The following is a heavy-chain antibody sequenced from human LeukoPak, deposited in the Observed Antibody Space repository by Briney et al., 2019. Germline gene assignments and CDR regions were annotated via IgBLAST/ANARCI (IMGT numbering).Heavy chain of an antibody. J-gene: IGHJ4*02. V-gene: IGHV3-23*01. D-gene: IGHD2-21*01. CDR2: ISGSGGST. Sequence: GGSLRLSCAASGFTFSSYSMNWVRQAPGKGLEWVSAISGSGGSTYYADSVKGRFTISRDNSKNTLYLQMNSLRADDTAVYYCARGGDFDYWGQGTLVTVSS. CDR1: GFTFSSYS. CDR3: ARGGDFDY.